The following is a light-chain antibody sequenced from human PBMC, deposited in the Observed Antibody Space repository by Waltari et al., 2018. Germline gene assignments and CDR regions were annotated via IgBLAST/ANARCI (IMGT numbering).Light chain of an antibody. CDR3: QNHERLPAT. J-gene: IGKJ1*01. Sequence: EIVLTQSPGTLSLSPGERATLSCRASQNIGRYFVWYQQKPGQAPRLLSYEASRRATGIPDRFSGSGSGTDFSLTISRLEPEDFAVYYCQNHERLPATFGQGTKVEIK. V-gene: IGKV3-20*01. CDR2: EAS. CDR1: QNIGRY.